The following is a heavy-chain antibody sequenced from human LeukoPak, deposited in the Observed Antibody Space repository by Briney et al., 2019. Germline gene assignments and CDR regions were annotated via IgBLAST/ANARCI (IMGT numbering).Heavy chain of an antibody. J-gene: IGHJ6*04. D-gene: IGHD3-10*02. CDR2: ISSSGSTI. CDR1: GFIFSNYS. Sequence: GGSLRLSCAASGFIFSNYSMTWVRQAPGKGLEWVSYISSSGSTIYYADSVKGRFTISRDNAKNSLYLQMNSLRAEDTAVYYCAELGITMIGGVWGKGTTVTISS. CDR3: AELGITMIGGV. V-gene: IGHV3-48*04.